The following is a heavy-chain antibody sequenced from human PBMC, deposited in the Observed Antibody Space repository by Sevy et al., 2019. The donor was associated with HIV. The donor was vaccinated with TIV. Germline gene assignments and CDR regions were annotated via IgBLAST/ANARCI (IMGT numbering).Heavy chain of an antibody. V-gene: IGHV1-18*01. J-gene: IGHJ4*02. CDR3: VRAYCSGGRCYSGAY. CDR2: VSAHNGDT. CDR1: GYTFTSYK. Sequence: ASVKVCCKTSGYTFTSYKITWVRQAPGQGLEWMGWVSAHNGDTNYAQRFRGRVTMTTDTSTSTAYMDLRCLRSDDTAVYYCVRAYCSGGRCYSGAYWGQGTLVTASS. D-gene: IGHD2-15*01.